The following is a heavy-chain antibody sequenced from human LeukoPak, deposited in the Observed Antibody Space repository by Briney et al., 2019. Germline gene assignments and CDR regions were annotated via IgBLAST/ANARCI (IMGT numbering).Heavy chain of an antibody. Sequence: SVKGLFTISRHNAKNSLYLQMNSLRAEDTAVYYCARRSPNYYFDYWGQGTPVTVSS. V-gene: IGHV3-21*01. CDR3: ARRSPNYYFDY. J-gene: IGHJ4*02.